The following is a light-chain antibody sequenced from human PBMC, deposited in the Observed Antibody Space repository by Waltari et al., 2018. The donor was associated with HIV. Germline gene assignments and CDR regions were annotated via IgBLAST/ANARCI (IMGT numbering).Light chain of an antibody. CDR2: DSE. CDR3: LISYNGVRV. Sequence: QAVVTQEPSLSVSPGETVTLTCTSFTGFLTRGQFPYWFQMREGHDPRTLIYDSEKRHAWTPGRFSGSIVGGKATLTLLGAQPEDEGDYYCLISYNGVRVFGGGTKLTVL. V-gene: IGLV7-46*02. CDR1: TGFLTRGQF. J-gene: IGLJ3*02.